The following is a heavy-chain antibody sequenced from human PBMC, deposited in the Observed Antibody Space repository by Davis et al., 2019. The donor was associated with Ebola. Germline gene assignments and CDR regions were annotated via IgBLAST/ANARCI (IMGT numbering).Heavy chain of an antibody. J-gene: IGHJ6*02. Sequence: PGGSLRLSCAASGFTFSDHYMDWVRQAPGKGLEWVARTRNRANSYTTEYAASVKGRFIVSRDDSKNSLYLQMNSLKTEDTAVYYCTRQIVHYDILTGYYYYGMDVWGQGTTVTVSS. D-gene: IGHD3-9*01. CDR2: TRNRANSYTT. CDR1: GFTFSDHY. CDR3: TRQIVHYDILTGYYYYGMDV. V-gene: IGHV3-72*01.